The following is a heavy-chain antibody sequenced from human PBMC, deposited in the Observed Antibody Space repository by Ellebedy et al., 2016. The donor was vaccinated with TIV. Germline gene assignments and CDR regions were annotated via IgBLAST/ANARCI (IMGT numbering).Heavy chain of an antibody. Sequence: PGGSLRLSCAASGFTFSSYWMHWVRQAPGKGLVWVSRISGDGTESDYADSVKGRLTISRDNAKNTLYLQMNSLRAEDTAVYYCAREAAGYYGMDVWCQGTTVTVS. CDR2: ISGDGTES. V-gene: IGHV3-74*01. J-gene: IGHJ6*02. D-gene: IGHD6-25*01. CDR1: GFTFSSYW. CDR3: AREAAGYYGMDV.